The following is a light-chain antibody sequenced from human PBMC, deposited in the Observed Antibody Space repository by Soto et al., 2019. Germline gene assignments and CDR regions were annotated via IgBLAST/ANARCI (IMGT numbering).Light chain of an antibody. CDR2: HVS. V-gene: IGLV2-14*01. J-gene: IGLJ1*01. CDR1: SSDIGGFKY. Sequence: QSVLTQPASVSGSPGQSITISCTGTSSDIGGFKYVSWYQQHPGKAPKLMIYHVSNRPSGVSNRFSGSKSGNTASLTISGLQAEDEADYYCSPYTSSSTPYVFGTGTKVTVL. CDR3: SPYTSSSTPYV.